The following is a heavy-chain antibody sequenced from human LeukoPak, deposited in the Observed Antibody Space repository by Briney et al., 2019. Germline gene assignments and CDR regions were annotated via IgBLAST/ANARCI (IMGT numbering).Heavy chain of an antibody. CDR3: ARVVYYYDSSGYSWDV. J-gene: IGHJ6*02. Sequence: PGGSLRLSCAASGFTFSSYSMYWVRQAPGKGLEWVSSISSSSSYIYYADSVKGRLTISRDNAKNSLYLQMNSLRAEDTAVYYCARVVYYYDSSGYSWDVWGQGTTVTVSS. V-gene: IGHV3-21*01. CDR2: ISSSSSYI. CDR1: GFTFSSYS. D-gene: IGHD3-22*01.